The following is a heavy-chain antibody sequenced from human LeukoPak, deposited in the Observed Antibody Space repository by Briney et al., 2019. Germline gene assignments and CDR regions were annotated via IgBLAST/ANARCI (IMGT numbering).Heavy chain of an antibody. CDR2: ISSSSSTI. J-gene: IGHJ4*02. Sequence: GGSLRLSCAASGFTFSSYSMNWVRQAPGKGLEWVSYISSSSSTIYYADSVKGRFTISRDNAKNSLYLQMNSLRAEDTAVYYCARDWEWYYFDYWGQGTLVTVSS. D-gene: IGHD3-3*01. V-gene: IGHV3-48*04. CDR1: GFTFSSYS. CDR3: ARDWEWYYFDY.